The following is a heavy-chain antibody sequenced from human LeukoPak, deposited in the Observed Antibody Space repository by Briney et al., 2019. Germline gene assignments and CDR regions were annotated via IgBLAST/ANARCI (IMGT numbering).Heavy chain of an antibody. Sequence: EASVKLSCTASRVTFSSYAISSGRQAPGQGLEWMGGIIPIIGTANYAQKFQGRVTITAEKSTSTAYMELSSLRSEDTAVYYCAKEGYRRWYVKVSNWFDPWGQGTLVTVSS. CDR2: IIPIIGTA. CDR1: RVTFSSYA. J-gene: IGHJ5*02. V-gene: IGHV1-69*06. D-gene: IGHD6-13*01. CDR3: AKEGYRRWYVKVSNWFDP.